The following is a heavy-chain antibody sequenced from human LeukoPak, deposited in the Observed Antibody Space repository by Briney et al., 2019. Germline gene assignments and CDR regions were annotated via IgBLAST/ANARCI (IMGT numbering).Heavy chain of an antibody. CDR3: AKGFHHGSGSYYISSLHY. CDR1: GFTFSSYE. J-gene: IGHJ4*02. V-gene: IGHV3-23*01. Sequence: HPGGSLRLSCAASGFTFSSYEMNWVRQAPGKGLEWVSAISGSGGSTYYADSVKGRFTISRDNSKNTLYLQMNSLRAEDTAVYYCAKGFHHGSGSYYISSLHYWGQGTLVTVSS. CDR2: ISGSGGST. D-gene: IGHD3-10*01.